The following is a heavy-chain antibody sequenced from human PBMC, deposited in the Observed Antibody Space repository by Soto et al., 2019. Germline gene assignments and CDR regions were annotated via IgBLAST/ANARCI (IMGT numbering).Heavy chain of an antibody. CDR3: ARGVVVVAASRRYYYGMDL. D-gene: IGHD2-15*01. V-gene: IGHV1-69*01. J-gene: IGHJ6*02. CDR1: GGTFSSYA. Sequence: QVQLVQSGAEVKKPGSSVKVSCKASGGTFSSYAISWVRQAPGQGLEWMGGIIPIFGTANYAQKFQGRVTITADESTSKAYMELSSLRSEDTAVYYCARGVVVVAASRRYYYGMDLWGQGTTVTVSS. CDR2: IIPIFGTA.